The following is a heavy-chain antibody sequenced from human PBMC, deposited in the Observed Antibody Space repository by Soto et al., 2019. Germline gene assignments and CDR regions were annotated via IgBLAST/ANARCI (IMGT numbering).Heavy chain of an antibody. CDR1: GYTFTSYA. CDR2: INAGNGNT. CDR3: AGYGGRGYYYYMDV. Sequence: ASVKVSCKASGYTFTSYAMHWVRQAPGQRLEWMGWINAGNGNTKYSQKFQGRVTITRDTSASTAYMELSSLRSEDTAVYYCAGYGGRGYYYYMDVWGKGTTVTVSS. J-gene: IGHJ6*03. D-gene: IGHD1-26*01. V-gene: IGHV1-3*01.